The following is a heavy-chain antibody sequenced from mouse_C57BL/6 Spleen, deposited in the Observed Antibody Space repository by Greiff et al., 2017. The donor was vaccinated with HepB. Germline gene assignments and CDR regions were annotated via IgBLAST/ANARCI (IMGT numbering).Heavy chain of an antibody. V-gene: IGHV1-81*01. CDR1: GYTFTSYG. CDR2: IYPRSGNT. CDR3: ARRGVDSSGYDY. D-gene: IGHD3-2*02. Sequence: QVQLKESGAELARPGASVKLSCKASGYTFTSYGISWVKQRTGQGLEWIGEIYPRSGNTYYNEKFKGKATLTADKSSSTAYMELRSLTSEDSAVYFCARRGVDSSGYDYWGQGTTLTVSS. J-gene: IGHJ2*01.